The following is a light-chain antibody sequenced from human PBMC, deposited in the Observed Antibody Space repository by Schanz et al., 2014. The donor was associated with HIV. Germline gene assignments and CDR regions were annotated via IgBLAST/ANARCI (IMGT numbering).Light chain of an antibody. CDR2: DVT. Sequence: QSALTQPASVSGSPGQSITISCTGTSSDVGKYGLVSWYQQHPGQVPKLIIYDVTDRPSGVSFRFSGSKSGNTASLTISGLQSEDEADYYCCSYTTTSTYVFGAGTKLTVL. J-gene: IGLJ1*01. CDR3: CSYTTTSTYV. CDR1: SSDVGKYGL. V-gene: IGLV2-14*02.